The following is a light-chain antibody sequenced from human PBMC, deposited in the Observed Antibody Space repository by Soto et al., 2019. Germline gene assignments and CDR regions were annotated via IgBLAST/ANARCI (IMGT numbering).Light chain of an antibody. Sequence: QSALTQPASVSGSPGQSITISCTGTSSDVGGYNYVSWYQQHPGKAPKLIIYEVSNRPSGVSNRFSGSKSGNTASLTISGPQAEYEADYYCTSYTSKSTGVFGTGTKLTVL. CDR2: EVS. CDR1: SSDVGGYNY. CDR3: TSYTSKSTGV. V-gene: IGLV2-14*01. J-gene: IGLJ1*01.